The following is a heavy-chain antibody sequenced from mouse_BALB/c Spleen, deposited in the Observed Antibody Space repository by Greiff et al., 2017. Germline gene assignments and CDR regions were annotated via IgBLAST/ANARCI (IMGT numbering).Heavy chain of an antibody. CDR1: GVDFSRYW. CDR2: INPDSSTI. J-gene: IGHJ3*01. Sequence: AGGGVDFSRYWMSWVRQAPGKGLEWIGEINPDSSTINYTPSLKDKFIISRDNAKNTLYLQMSKVRSEDTALYYCARQSYYGYDPFAYWGQGTLVTVSA. CDR3: ARQSYYGYDPFAY. D-gene: IGHD2-9*01. V-gene: IGHV4-1*02.